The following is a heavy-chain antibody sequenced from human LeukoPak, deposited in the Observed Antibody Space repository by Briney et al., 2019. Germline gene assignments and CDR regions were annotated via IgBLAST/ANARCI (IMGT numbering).Heavy chain of an antibody. D-gene: IGHD2-15*01. CDR3: ARTSRYCSGGSCYSPLGY. J-gene: IGHJ4*02. Sequence: GGSLRLSCAASGFNFDDYAMHWVRQAPGKGLEWVSSISSSSSYIYYADSVKGRFTISRDNAKNSLYLQMNSLRAEDTAVYYCARTSRYCSGGSCYSPLGYWGQGTLVTVSS. CDR2: ISSSSSYI. V-gene: IGHV3-21*01. CDR1: GFNFDDYA.